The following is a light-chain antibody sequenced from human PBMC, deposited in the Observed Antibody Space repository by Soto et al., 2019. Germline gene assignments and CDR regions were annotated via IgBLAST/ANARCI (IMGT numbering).Light chain of an antibody. J-gene: IGLJ1*01. CDR2: DVD. Sequence: QSALTQPRSVSGSPGQSVAISCTGTSSDVGGYGYVSWYQQHPGKAPKLMIYDVDERPSGVPGRFSGSKSGNTASLTISGLQAEDEADYYCCSYAGSYTYVFGTGPKLTVL. V-gene: IGLV2-11*01. CDR3: CSYAGSYTYV. CDR1: SSDVGGYGY.